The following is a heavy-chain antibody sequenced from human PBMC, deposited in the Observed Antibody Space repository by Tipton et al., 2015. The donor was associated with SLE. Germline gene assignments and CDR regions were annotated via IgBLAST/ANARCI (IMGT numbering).Heavy chain of an antibody. Sequence: GSLRLSCAASGFTFSRFWMSWVRQAPGKGLEWVANIKQEESERYYVDSVKGRFIISRDNGKKSLHLQMNSLRAEDTAVYFCARVFSDHPDSSGHYDLWGQGTLVTVSA. J-gene: IGHJ5*02. CDR3: ARVFSDHPDSSGHYDL. D-gene: IGHD3-22*01. CDR2: IKQEESER. V-gene: IGHV3-7*01. CDR1: GFTFSRFW.